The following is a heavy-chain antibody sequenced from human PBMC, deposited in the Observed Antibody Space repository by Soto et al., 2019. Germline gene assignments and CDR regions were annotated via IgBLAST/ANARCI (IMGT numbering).Heavy chain of an antibody. Sequence: QVQLVQSGAEVKKPGASVKVSCKASGYNFMRYGFTWVRQAPGQGLEWMGWINVDNGETKYPQKIQGRVTMTTDTSRSIVYMELRSLTSDDPAVFYCAKWIRGGYPNWSPPWGHGTLVTVSS. CDR2: INVDNGET. CDR1: GYNFMRYG. J-gene: IGHJ5*02. V-gene: IGHV1-18*04. D-gene: IGHD1-1*01. CDR3: AKWIRGGYPNWSPP.